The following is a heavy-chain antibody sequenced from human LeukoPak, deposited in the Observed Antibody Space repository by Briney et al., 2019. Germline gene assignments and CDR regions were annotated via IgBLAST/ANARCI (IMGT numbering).Heavy chain of an antibody. V-gene: IGHV1-18*01. D-gene: IGHD3-22*01. CDR3: ARGGNVWYYDSSGYNWFDP. Sequence: ASVKVSCKASGYTFTSYGISWVRQAPGQGLEWMGWISAYNGNTNYAQKLQGRVTMTTDTSTSTAYMELRSLRSDDTAVYYCARGGNVWYYDSSGYNWFDPWGQGTLVTVSS. CDR1: GYTFTSYG. J-gene: IGHJ5*02. CDR2: ISAYNGNT.